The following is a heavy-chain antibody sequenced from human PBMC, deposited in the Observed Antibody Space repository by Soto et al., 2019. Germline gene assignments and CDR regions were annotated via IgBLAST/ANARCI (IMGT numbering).Heavy chain of an antibody. CDR2: ISSSSSYI. CDR3: ARPSGSYYYYYGMDV. D-gene: IGHD1-26*01. CDR1: GFTFSSYS. V-gene: IGHV3-21*01. J-gene: IGHJ6*02. Sequence: PGRSLRLSCAASGFTFSSYSMNWVRQAPGRGLEWVSSISSSSSYIYYADSVKGRFTISRDNAKNSLYLQMNSLRAEDTAVYYCARPSGSYYYYYGMDVWGQGTTVTVSS.